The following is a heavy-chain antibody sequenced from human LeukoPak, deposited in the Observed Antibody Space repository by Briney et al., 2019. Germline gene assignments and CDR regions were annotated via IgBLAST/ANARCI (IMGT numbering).Heavy chain of an antibody. CDR2: IRYDGSNK. Sequence: GGSLRLSCAASGFTFSSYGMYWVRQAPGKGLEWVAFIRYDGSNKYYADSVKGRFTISRDNSKNTLYLQMNSLRAEDAAVYYCAKDPGGSGLFDYWGQGTLVTVSS. CDR1: GFTFSSYG. D-gene: IGHD3-10*01. J-gene: IGHJ4*02. V-gene: IGHV3-30*02. CDR3: AKDPGGSGLFDY.